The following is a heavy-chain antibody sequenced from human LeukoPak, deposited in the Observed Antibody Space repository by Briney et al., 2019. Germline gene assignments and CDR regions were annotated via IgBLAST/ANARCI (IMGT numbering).Heavy chain of an antibody. J-gene: IGHJ4*02. D-gene: IGHD3-16*01. Sequence: GGSLRLSCAASGFTFSSYAMSWVRQAPGEGLEWVSSISATGGNTYYADSVKGRFTISRDNSKNTLSLQMNSLRAEDTAVYHCAKGTFPNYFDYWGQGTLVTVSS. CDR2: ISATGGNT. V-gene: IGHV3-23*01. CDR1: GFTFSSYA. CDR3: AKGTFPNYFDY.